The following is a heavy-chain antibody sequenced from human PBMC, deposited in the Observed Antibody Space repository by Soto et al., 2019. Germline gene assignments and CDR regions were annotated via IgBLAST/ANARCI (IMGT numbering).Heavy chain of an antibody. Sequence: QTLSLTCAISGDSVSTNSATWDWIRQSPSRGLEWLGRTYYRSTWYTDYAGSVKGRITISPDTSNTQLSLQLTPVTPADTAVDYGARLIGNSWLDSWGQGTLVTVSS. CDR3: ARLIGNSWLDS. CDR2: TYYRSTWYT. J-gene: IGHJ5*01. D-gene: IGHD2-8*01. CDR1: GDSVSTNSAT. V-gene: IGHV6-1*01.